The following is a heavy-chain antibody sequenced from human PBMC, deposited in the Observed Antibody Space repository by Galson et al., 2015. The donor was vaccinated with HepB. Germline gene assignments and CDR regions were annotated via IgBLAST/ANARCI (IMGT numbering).Heavy chain of an antibody. CDR2: VDPENNEP. V-gene: IGHV1-69-2*01. CDR1: GYTFTDFY. J-gene: IGHJ4*02. D-gene: IGHD3-10*01. Sequence: VKVSCKVSGYTFTDFYIHWVQQAPGKGLEWMGLVDPENNEPIYAEKFQGRVTITAETSTEIVYMVLSGLRSEDTAVYYCAPGGPEGYFDYWGQGTLVTVSS. CDR3: APGGPEGYFDY.